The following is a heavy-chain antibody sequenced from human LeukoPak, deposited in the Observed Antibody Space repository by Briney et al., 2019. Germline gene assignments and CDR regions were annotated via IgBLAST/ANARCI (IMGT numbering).Heavy chain of an antibody. CDR3: ATETNGRHYDY. J-gene: IGHJ4*02. V-gene: IGHV3-66*02. CDR1: GFTVSSNY. CDR2: IYSGGST. Sequence: GGSLSLSCAASGFTVSSNYMSWVRQAPGKGLEWVSVIYSGGSTYYADFVKGRFTISRDNSKNTLYLQMNSLRAEDTAVYYCATETNGRHYDYWGQGTLLTVSS. D-gene: IGHD1-14*01.